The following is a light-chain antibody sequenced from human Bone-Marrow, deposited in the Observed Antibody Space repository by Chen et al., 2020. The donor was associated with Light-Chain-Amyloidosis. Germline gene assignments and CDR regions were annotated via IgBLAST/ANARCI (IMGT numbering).Light chain of an antibody. V-gene: IGKV3-20*01. Sequence: EIVMRQSPATLSVSPGERATLSCRASQSVSTNLAWYQQKPGQAPRLLIYGASSRATGIPDRFSGSGSGTDFTLTISRLEPEDFAVYYCQQYGSSPLYTFGQGTKLEIK. CDR1: QSVSTN. CDR3: QQYGSSPLYT. J-gene: IGKJ2*01. CDR2: GAS.